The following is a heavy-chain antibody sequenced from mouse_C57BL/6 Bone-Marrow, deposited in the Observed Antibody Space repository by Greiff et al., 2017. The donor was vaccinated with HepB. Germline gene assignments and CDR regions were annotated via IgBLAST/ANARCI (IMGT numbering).Heavy chain of an antibody. CDR2: IYPGSGST. V-gene: IGHV1-55*01. Sequence: QVQLQQPGAELVKPGASVKMSCKASGYTFTSYWITWVKQRPGQGLEWIGDIYPGSGSTNYNEKFKGKATLTVDTSSSTAYMQLSSLTSEDSAVYDCAREGITTGVVDDWGQGTSVTVSS. CDR1: GYTFTSYW. D-gene: IGHD1-1*01. CDR3: AREGITTGVVDD. J-gene: IGHJ4*01.